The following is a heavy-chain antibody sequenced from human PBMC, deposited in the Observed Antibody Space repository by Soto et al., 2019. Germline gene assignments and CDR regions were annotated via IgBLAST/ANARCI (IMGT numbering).Heavy chain of an antibody. V-gene: IGHV1-18*01. CDR1: GYTFTSYG. CDR3: AREGLYCSGGSCYFSWFDP. D-gene: IGHD2-15*01. CDR2: ISAYNGNT. Sequence: GASVKVSCKASGYTFTSYGISWVRQAPGQGLEWMGWISAYNGNTNYAQKLQGRVTMTTDTSTSTAYMELRSLRSDDTAVYYCAREGLYCSGGSCYFSWFDPWGQGTLVTVSS. J-gene: IGHJ5*02.